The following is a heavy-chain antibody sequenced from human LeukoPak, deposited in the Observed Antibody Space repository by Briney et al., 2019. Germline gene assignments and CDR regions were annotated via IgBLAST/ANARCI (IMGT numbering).Heavy chain of an antibody. J-gene: IGHJ4*02. CDR1: GGSFSGYY. D-gene: IGHD3-22*01. V-gene: IGHV4-34*01. Sequence: SETLSLTCAVYGGSFSGYYWSWIRQPPGKGLEWIGEINHSGSTNHNPSLKSRVTISVDTSKNQFSLKLSSVTAADTAVYYCARTRVSADSSGYYQPFDYWGQGTLVTVSS. CDR3: ARTRVSADSSGYYQPFDY. CDR2: INHSGST.